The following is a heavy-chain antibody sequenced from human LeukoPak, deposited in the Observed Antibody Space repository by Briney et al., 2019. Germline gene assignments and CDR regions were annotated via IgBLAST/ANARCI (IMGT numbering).Heavy chain of an antibody. J-gene: IGHJ4*02. D-gene: IGHD5-18*01. Sequence: SETLSLTCTVSGGSISSGGYYWSWIRQHPGKGLEWIGYIYYSGSTYYSPSLKSRVTISVDTSKNQFSLKLSSVTAADTAVYYCARADVDTAMVAFDYWGQGTLVTVSS. V-gene: IGHV4-31*03. CDR1: GGSISSGGYY. CDR3: ARADVDTAMVAFDY. CDR2: IYYSGST.